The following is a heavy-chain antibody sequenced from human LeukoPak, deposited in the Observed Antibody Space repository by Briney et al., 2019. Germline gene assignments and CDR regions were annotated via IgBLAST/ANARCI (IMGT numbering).Heavy chain of an antibody. V-gene: IGHV3-7*01. D-gene: IGHD2-21*02. CDR1: GFTFSSYW. J-gene: IGHJ4*02. CDR3: ARDLGDCYFDY. Sequence: GGSLRLSCAASGFTFSSYWMSWVRQAPGKGLEWVANIKQDGSEKYYVDSVEGRFTISRDNAKNSLYLQMNSLRAEDTAVYYCARDLGDCYFDYWGQGTLVTVSS. CDR2: IKQDGSEK.